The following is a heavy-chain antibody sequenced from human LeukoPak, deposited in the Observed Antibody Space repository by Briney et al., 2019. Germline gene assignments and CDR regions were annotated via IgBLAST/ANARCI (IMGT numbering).Heavy chain of an antibody. CDR2: ISSSSSYI. D-gene: IGHD3-22*01. CDR3: ARATSDSSGYYYFHY. V-gene: IGHV3-21*04. Sequence: GGSLRLSCAASGFTFSSYSMTWVRQAPGKGLEWVSSISSSSSYIYYADSVKGRFTISRDNAKNSLYLQMDSLKIEDTAMYYCARATSDSSGYYYFHYWGQGTLVTVSS. CDR1: GFTFSSYS. J-gene: IGHJ4*02.